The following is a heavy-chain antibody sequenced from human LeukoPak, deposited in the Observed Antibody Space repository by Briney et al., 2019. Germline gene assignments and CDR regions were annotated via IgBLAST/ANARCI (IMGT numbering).Heavy chain of an antibody. CDR1: GFTFNNYA. CDR3: AKPVCCTATSRRVPGVYCFDY. D-gene: IGHD2-8*02. CDR2: ISGDNTDT. V-gene: IGHV3-23*01. J-gene: IGHJ4*02. Sequence: PGGSLRLSCVASGFTFNNYAMNWVRQAPGKGLGWVSAISGDNTDTFYADSVKGRFTISRDNSRNTLYLQMNNLRAEDTAVYYCAKPVCCTATSRRVPGVYCFDYWGQGTLVTVSS.